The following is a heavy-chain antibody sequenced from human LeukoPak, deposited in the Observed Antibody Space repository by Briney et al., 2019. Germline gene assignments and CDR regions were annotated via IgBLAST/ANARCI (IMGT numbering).Heavy chain of an antibody. D-gene: IGHD6-13*01. CDR3: ARDATVGSSWPRGYYYYYMDV. Sequence: SETLSLTCTVSGYSISNGYYWGWIRQPPGKGLEWIGRIYTSGSTNYNPSLKSRVTMSVDTSKNQFSLKLSSVTAADTAVYYCARDATVGSSWPRGYYYYYMDVWGKGTTVTVSS. J-gene: IGHJ6*03. CDR1: GYSISNGYY. CDR2: IYTSGST. V-gene: IGHV4-38-2*02.